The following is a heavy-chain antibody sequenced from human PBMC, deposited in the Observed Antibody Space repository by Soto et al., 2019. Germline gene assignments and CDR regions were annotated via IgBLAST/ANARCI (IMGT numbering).Heavy chain of an antibody. CDR3: AKVNDYGDYVPYSYGMDV. J-gene: IGHJ6*02. CDR1: GFTFSSYA. V-gene: IGHV3-23*01. D-gene: IGHD4-17*01. CDR2: ISGSGGST. Sequence: GGSLRLSCAASGFTFSSYAMSWVRQAPGKGLEWVSAISGSGGSTYYADSVKGRFTISRDNSTNTLYLQMNSLRAEDTAVYYCAKVNDYGDYVPYSYGMDVWGQGTTGTASS.